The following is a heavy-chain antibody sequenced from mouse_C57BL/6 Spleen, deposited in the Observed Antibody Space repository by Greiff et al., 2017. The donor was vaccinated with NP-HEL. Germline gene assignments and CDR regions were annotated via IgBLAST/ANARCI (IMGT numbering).Heavy chain of an antibody. CDR1: GYTFTDYN. J-gene: IGHJ1*03. CDR3: ARENWDNWDFDV. D-gene: IGHD4-1*01. Sequence: EVQLQQSGPELVKPGASVKMSCKASGYTFTDYNMHWVKQSHGKSLEWIGYINPNNGGTSYNQKFKGKATLTVNKSSSTAYKELRSLTSEDSAVYYCARENWDNWDFDVWGTGTTVTVSS. CDR2: INPNNGGT. V-gene: IGHV1-22*01.